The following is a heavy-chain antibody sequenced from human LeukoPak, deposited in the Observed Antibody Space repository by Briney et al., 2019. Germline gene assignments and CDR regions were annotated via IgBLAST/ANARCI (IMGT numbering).Heavy chain of an antibody. V-gene: IGHV3-23*01. CDR2: ISGSGGYT. D-gene: IGHD1-26*01. CDR3: AKEHAVGDTDFDY. Sequence: GGSLRLSCAASGFTFSSYAMSWVRQAPGKGLEWVSAISGSGGYTYYADSVKGRFTISRDNSNNTLYLQMNSLRAEDTAIYYCAKEHAVGDTDFDYWGQGTLVTVSS. J-gene: IGHJ4*02. CDR1: GFTFSSYA.